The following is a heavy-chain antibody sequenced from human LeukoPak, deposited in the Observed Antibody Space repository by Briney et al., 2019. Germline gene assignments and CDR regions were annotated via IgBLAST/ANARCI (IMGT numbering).Heavy chain of an antibody. Sequence: ASVKVSCKASGYTFTSYGISWVRQAPGQGLEWMVWISAYNGNTNYAQKLQGRVTMTTDTSTSTAYMELRSLRSDDTAVYYCARDGAYSSSWYYFDYWGQGTLVTVSS. CDR2: ISAYNGNT. J-gene: IGHJ4*02. V-gene: IGHV1-18*01. D-gene: IGHD6-13*01. CDR1: GYTFTSYG. CDR3: ARDGAYSSSWYYFDY.